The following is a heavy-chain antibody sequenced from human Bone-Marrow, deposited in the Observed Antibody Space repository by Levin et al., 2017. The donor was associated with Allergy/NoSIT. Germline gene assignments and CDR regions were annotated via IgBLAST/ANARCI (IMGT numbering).Heavy chain of an antibody. V-gene: IGHV3-21*06. CDR3: VGGGIGYCTSPSCSGGY. D-gene: IGHD2-2*01. Sequence: GGSLRLSCTASGLTFSSYGFNWVRQAPGKGLEWVAYVSTSSSYIYYADSVKGRFTVSRDNAKNSLYLEMNNLRAEDTAVFYCVGGGIGYCTSPSCSGGYWGQGTQVTVSS. J-gene: IGHJ4*02. CDR1: GLTFSSYG. CDR2: VSTSSSYI.